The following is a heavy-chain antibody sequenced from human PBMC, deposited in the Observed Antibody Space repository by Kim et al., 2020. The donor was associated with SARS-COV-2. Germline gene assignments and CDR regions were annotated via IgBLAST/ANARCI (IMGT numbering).Heavy chain of an antibody. D-gene: IGHD2-8*02. V-gene: IGHV1-3*01. Sequence: ASVKVSCKASGYIFTNFAIQWVRQAPGQRLEWMGWINAGTGNTKFSQQFQGRVTFTRDTSADTAYMELSSLGSEDTAVYYCAGDLFHTGFDYWGQGTLVAVSS. J-gene: IGHJ4*02. CDR1: GYIFTNFA. CDR2: INAGTGNT. CDR3: AGDLFHTGFDY.